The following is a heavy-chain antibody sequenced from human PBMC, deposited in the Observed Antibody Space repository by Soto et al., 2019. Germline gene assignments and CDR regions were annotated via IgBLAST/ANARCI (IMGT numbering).Heavy chain of an antibody. Sequence: GESLKISCKGSGYSFTSYWIGWVRQMPGKGLEWMGIIYPGDSDTRYSPSFQGQVTISADKSISTAYLQWSSLKASDTAMYYCARADTYNWNYRGYYYMDVWGKGTTVTVSS. CDR2: IYPGDSDT. J-gene: IGHJ6*03. D-gene: IGHD1-7*01. V-gene: IGHV5-51*01. CDR1: GYSFTSYW. CDR3: ARADTYNWNYRGYYYMDV.